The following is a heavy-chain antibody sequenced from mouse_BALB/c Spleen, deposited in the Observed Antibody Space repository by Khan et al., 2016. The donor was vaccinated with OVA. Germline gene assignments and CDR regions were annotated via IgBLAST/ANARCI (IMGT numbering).Heavy chain of an antibody. Sequence: VKLLESGPGLVKPSQSLSLTCTVTGFSITSDYAWNWIRQFPGNRLEWMGFVSYSGNTNYNPSLRSRFSITRDTSKNQFFLQLNSVTSEDTATYYCARIYGGDFDYGGQGTTLTVSS. J-gene: IGHJ2*01. D-gene: IGHD1-1*01. V-gene: IGHV3-2*02. CDR2: VSYSGNT. CDR1: GFSITSDYA. CDR3: ARIYGGDFDY.